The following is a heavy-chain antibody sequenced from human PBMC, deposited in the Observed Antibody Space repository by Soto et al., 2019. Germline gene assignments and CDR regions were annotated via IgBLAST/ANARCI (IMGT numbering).Heavy chain of an antibody. CDR2: INHSGST. D-gene: IGHD3-22*01. CDR1: GGSFSGYY. CDR3: ARGRDYYDSSGITQPHYYGMDV. J-gene: IGHJ6*02. Sequence: PSETLSLTCAVYGGSFSGYYWSWIRQPPGKGLEWIGEINHSGSTNYNPSLKSRVTISVDTSKNQFSLKLSSVTAADTAVYYCARGRDYYDSSGITQPHYYGMDVWGQGTTVTVSS. V-gene: IGHV4-34*01.